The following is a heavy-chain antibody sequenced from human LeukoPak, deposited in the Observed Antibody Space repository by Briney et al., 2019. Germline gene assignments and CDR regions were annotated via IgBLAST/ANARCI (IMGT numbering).Heavy chain of an antibody. Sequence: PSETLSLTCAVSGYSISSDHYWGWIRQPSGKGLEWIGSIYQSVSTYYNPSLKSRVTISVDTSKNQFSLKLSSVTAADTAAYYCARNKSTVTTSRHDAFDIWGQGTMVTVSS. D-gene: IGHD4-17*01. CDR1: GYSISSDHY. CDR2: IYQSVST. J-gene: IGHJ3*02. CDR3: ARNKSTVTTSRHDAFDI. V-gene: IGHV4-38-2*01.